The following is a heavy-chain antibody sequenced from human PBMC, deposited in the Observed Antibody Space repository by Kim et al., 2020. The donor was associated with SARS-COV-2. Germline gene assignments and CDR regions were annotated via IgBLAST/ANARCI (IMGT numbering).Heavy chain of an antibody. V-gene: IGHV3-30*07. J-gene: IGHJ4*02. Sequence: AHSLKGRFTTASDQYKNTLYLQMNSLGAEDTAVYYCAREGYFDWLSSLDYWGQGTLVTVSS. D-gene: IGHD3-9*01. CDR3: AREGYFDWLSSLDY.